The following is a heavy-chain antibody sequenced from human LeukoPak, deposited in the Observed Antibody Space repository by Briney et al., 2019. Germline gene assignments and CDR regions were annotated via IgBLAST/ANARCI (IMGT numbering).Heavy chain of an antibody. CDR1: GFTVSSNY. J-gene: IGHJ6*02. Sequence: GGSLRLSCAASGFTVSSNYMSWVRQAPGKGLEWVSVIYSGGSTYYADFVKGRFTISRDNSKNTLYLQMNSLRAEDTAVYYCAREIVGATGYYYYGMDVWGPGTTVTVSS. CDR2: IYSGGST. CDR3: AREIVGATGYYYYGMDV. V-gene: IGHV3-66*01. D-gene: IGHD1-26*01.